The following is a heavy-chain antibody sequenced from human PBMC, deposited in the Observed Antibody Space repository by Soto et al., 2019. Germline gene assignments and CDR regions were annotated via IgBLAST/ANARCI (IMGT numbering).Heavy chain of an antibody. CDR2: ISTYTGNT. Sequence: QVHLVQSGAEVKKPGASVKVSCKASGYTFTNYDINWVRQAPGQGLEWMGWISTYTGNTNYAQKLQGRVTMTTDTXTXTXXRELRSLRADDTAVYCCARGYYYGSGRPTPGGMDVWGQGTTVTVSS. D-gene: IGHD3-10*01. V-gene: IGHV1-18*01. CDR3: ARGYYYGSGRPTPGGMDV. J-gene: IGHJ6*02. CDR1: GYTFTNYD.